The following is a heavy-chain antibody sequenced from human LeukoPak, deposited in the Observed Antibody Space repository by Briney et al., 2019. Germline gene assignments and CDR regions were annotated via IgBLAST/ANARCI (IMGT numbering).Heavy chain of an antibody. CDR1: GYTFTGYY. CDR3: ARGQQIRGGYSYGPILGFDP. CDR2: ISAYNGNT. J-gene: IGHJ5*02. V-gene: IGHV1-18*04. D-gene: IGHD5-18*01. Sequence: GASVKVSCKASGYTFTGYYMHWVRQAPGQGLEWMGWISAYNGNTNYAQKLQGRVTMTTDTSTSTAYMELRSLRSDDTAVYYCARGQQIRGGYSYGPILGFDPWGQGTLVTVSS.